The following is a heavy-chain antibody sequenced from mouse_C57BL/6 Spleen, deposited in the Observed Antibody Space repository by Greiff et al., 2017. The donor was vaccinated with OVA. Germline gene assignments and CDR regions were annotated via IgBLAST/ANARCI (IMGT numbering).Heavy chain of an antibody. Sequence: QVQLQQSGAELARPGASVKMSCKASGYTFTSYTMHWVKQRPGQGLEWIGYINPSSGYTKYNQKFKDKATLTADKSSSTAYMQLSSLTSEDSAVYYCAREDYGSLYFDYWGQGTTLTVSS. CDR1: GYTFTSYT. CDR2: INPSSGYT. D-gene: IGHD1-1*01. V-gene: IGHV1-4*01. J-gene: IGHJ2*01. CDR3: AREDYGSLYFDY.